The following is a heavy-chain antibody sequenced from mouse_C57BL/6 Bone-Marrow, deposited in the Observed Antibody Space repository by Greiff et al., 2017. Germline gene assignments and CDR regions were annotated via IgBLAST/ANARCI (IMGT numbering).Heavy chain of an antibody. J-gene: IGHJ2*01. CDR3: ARERTWSFDY. CDR2: INPNNGGT. CDR1: GYTFTDYY. Sequence: VQLQQSGPELVKPGASVKISCKASGYTFTDYYMNWVKQSHGKSLEWIGDINPNNGGTSYNQKFKGKATLTVDNASSTAYMELRSLTSEDSAVYYCARERTWSFDYWGQGTTLTVSS. V-gene: IGHV1-26*01.